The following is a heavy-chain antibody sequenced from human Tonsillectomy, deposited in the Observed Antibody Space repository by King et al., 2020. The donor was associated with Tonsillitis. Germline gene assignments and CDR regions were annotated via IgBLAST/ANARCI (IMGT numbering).Heavy chain of an antibody. V-gene: IGHV3-11*06. CDR3: ARELDKYALDY. J-gene: IGHJ4*02. Sequence: VQLVESGGGLVKPGGSLRLSCAASGFTFSDDYMSWIRQAPGKGLEWISYISSNSRYTNYADSVKGRFTVSRDNTKNSLYLQMNSLRAEDTAVYYCARELDKYALDYWGQGTLVTVSS. CDR1: GFTFSDDY. D-gene: IGHD2-2*01. CDR2: ISSNSRYT.